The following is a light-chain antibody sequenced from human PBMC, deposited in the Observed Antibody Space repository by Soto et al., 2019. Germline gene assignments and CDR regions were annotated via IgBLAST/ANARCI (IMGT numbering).Light chain of an antibody. CDR2: DVX. CDR3: SSYTSSSTLLYV. Sequence: QSALTQPASVSGSPGQSITISCTGTSSDVGGYNYVSWYQQHPGKAPKLMIYDVXXXPXXXXXXFXXSKSGNTASLTISGLQXXXXAXXYCSSYTSSSTLLYVFGTGTKVTVL. J-gene: IGLJ1*01. V-gene: IGLV2-14*01. CDR1: SSDVGGYNY.